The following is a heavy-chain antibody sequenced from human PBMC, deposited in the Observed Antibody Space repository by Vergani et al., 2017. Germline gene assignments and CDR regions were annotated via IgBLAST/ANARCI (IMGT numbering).Heavy chain of an antibody. J-gene: IGHJ6*03. Sequence: QVQLVESGGGVVQPGRSLRLSCAASGFTFSSYAMHWVRQAPGKGLEWVAVISYDGSNKYYADSVKGRFTISRDNSKNTLYLQMNSLRAEDTAVYYCARQTTTYYDFGSGYPVGYMDVWGKGTTVTVSS. D-gene: IGHD3-3*01. V-gene: IGHV3-30-3*01. CDR1: GFTFSSYA. CDR3: ARQTTTYYDFGSGYPVGYMDV. CDR2: ISYDGSNK.